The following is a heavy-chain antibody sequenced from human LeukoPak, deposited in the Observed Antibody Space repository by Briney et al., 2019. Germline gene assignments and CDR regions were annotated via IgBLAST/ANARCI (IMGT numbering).Heavy chain of an antibody. CDR1: GASISSYY. V-gene: IGHV4-59*01. D-gene: IGHD1-26*01. J-gene: IGHJ5*02. Sequence: TASETLSLTCSVSGASISSYYWNWIRQPPGKGLEWIGNIYASGSTNYNPSLKSRVTISVDTSKDQFSLKLTSVIAADTAFCYCAKDWELGSWGQGTLVTVSS. CDR2: IYASGST. CDR3: AKDWELGS.